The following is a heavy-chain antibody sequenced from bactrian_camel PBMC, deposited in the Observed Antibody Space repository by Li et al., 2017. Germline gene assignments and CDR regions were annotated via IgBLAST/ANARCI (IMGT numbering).Heavy chain of an antibody. CDR2: IITDGSGT. V-gene: IGHV3S6*01. Sequence: HVQLVESGGGLVQPGGSLRLSCEASGVTFSSAWMTWVRQAPGKGLEWVSTIITDGSGTYYADSVKGRFTVERDNGLNTVWLQMDGLQSGDTALYYCASNAADYWGQGTQVTVS. CDR1: GVTFSSAW. J-gene: IGHJ4*01. CDR3: ASNAADY.